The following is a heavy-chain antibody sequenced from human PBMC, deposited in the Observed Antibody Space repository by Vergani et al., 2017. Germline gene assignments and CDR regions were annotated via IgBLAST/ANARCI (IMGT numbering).Heavy chain of an antibody. CDR3: RGEMDV. CDR1: GFTFSSYA. V-gene: IGHV3-30-3*01. Sequence: VQLLESGGGVVQPGRSLRLSCAASGFTFSSYAMHWVRQAPGKGLEWVAVISYDGSNKYYADSVKGRFTISRDNSKNTLYLQMNSLRAEDTANYYCRGEMDVWGKGTTVTVS. J-gene: IGHJ6*03. CDR2: ISYDGSNK.